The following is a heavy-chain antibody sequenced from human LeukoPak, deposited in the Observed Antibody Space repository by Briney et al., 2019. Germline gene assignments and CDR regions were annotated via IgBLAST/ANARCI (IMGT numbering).Heavy chain of an antibody. CDR3: KSDYYRQNWFDP. CDR2: ISYDGSNK. CDR1: GFTFSSYG. J-gene: IGHJ5*02. D-gene: IGHD1-26*01. Sequence: GGSLRLSCAASGFTFSSYGMHWVRQAPGKGLEWVAVISYDGSNKYYADSVKGRFTISRDNSKNTLYLQMNSLRAEDTAVYYCKSDYYRQNWFDPWGQGTPVTVSS. V-gene: IGHV3-30*03.